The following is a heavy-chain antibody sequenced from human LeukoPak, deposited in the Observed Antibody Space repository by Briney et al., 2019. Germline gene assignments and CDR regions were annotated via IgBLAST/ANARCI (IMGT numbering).Heavy chain of an antibody. Sequence: PGGSLRLSCAASEFTFSNYALHWVRQAPGKGLQWVAVISYDGNTIHYADSVKGRFIISRDTSKNTLYLQMNSLRAEGTAVYYCARSSGLQKFDYWGQGTLVTVSS. V-gene: IGHV3-30-3*01. J-gene: IGHJ4*02. CDR2: ISYDGNTI. D-gene: IGHD6-25*01. CDR3: ARSSGLQKFDY. CDR1: EFTFSNYA.